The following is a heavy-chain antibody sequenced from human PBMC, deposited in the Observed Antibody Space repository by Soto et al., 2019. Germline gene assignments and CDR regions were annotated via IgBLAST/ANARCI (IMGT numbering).Heavy chain of an antibody. J-gene: IGHJ4*02. CDR2: INAGNGNT. D-gene: IGHD3-22*01. Sequence: ASVKVSCKASGYTFTSYAMHWVRQAPGQRLEWMGWINAGNGNTKYSQKFQGRVTITRDTSASTAYLEWSSLKASDTAMYYCARLTLAHDSSGYHIFDYWGLGTLVSGSS. CDR1: GYTFTSYA. CDR3: ARLTLAHDSSGYHIFDY. V-gene: IGHV1-3*01.